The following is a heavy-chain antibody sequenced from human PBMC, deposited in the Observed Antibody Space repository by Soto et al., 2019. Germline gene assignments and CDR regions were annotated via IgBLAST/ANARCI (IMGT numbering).Heavy chain of an antibody. CDR2: IDAGNGNT. CDR3: ARDSVAAYYYGMDV. J-gene: IGHJ6*02. CDR1: GYTFTSYD. V-gene: IGHV1-3*01. Sequence: ASLKVSSKASGYTFTSYDINWVRQATGQGLEWMGWIDAGNGNTKYSQKFQGRVTITRDTSASTAYMELSSLRSEDTAVYYCARDSVAAYYYGMDVWGQGTTVTVSS. D-gene: IGHD6-19*01.